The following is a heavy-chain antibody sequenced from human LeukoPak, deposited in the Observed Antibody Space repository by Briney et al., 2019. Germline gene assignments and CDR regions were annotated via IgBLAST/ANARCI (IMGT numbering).Heavy chain of an antibody. Sequence: GGSLRLSCAASGFTFSSYAMHWVGQAPGKGLEWVAVISYDGSNKYYADSVKGRFTISRDNSKNTLYLQMNSLRAEDTAVYYCARDLWFGELLNWFDPWGQGTLVTVSS. J-gene: IGHJ5*02. D-gene: IGHD3-10*01. V-gene: IGHV3-30*04. CDR1: GFTFSSYA. CDR2: ISYDGSNK. CDR3: ARDLWFGELLNWFDP.